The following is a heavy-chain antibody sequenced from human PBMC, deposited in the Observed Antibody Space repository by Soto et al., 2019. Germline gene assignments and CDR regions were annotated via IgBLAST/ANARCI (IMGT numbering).Heavy chain of an antibody. CDR2: ISAYNGNT. V-gene: IGHV1-18*01. Sequence: QVPLVQSGAEVKKPGASVKVSCKASGYTFTSYGISWVRQAPGQGLEWMGWISAYNGNTNYAQKLQGRVTMTTDTSTSTAYMELRSLRSDDTAVYYCARDRLEARMVPPTFDYWGQGTLVTVSS. CDR1: GYTFTSYG. D-gene: IGHD2-8*01. J-gene: IGHJ4*02. CDR3: ARDRLEARMVPPTFDY.